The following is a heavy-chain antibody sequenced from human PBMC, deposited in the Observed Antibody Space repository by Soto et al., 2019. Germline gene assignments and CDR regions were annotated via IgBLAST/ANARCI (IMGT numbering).Heavy chain of an antibody. J-gene: IGHJ5*02. Sequence: GASVKVSCKASGYTFTSYDINWVRQATGQGLEWMGWMNPNSGNTGYAQKFQGRVTMTRNTSISTAYMELSSLRSEDTDVYYCASLFRITTTKIGVNWFDPWGQGTLVTVSS. CDR2: MNPNSGNT. CDR3: ASLFRITTTKIGVNWFDP. CDR1: GYTFTSYD. V-gene: IGHV1-8*01. D-gene: IGHD3-3*01.